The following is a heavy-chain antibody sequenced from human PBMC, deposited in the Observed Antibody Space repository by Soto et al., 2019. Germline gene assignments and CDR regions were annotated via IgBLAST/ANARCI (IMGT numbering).Heavy chain of an antibody. CDR2: ISAYNGNT. CDR1: GYTFTSYG. V-gene: IGHV1-18*01. CDR3: ARTYHYDSGGKTYFYYGMDV. D-gene: IGHD3-22*01. J-gene: IGHJ6*02. Sequence: ASVKVSCKASGYTFTSYGISWVRQAPGQGLEWMGWISAYNGNTNYAQKLQGRVTMTTDTSTSTAYMEVSSLRSEDTAVYYCARTYHYDSGGKTYFYYGMDVWGQGTTVTVSS.